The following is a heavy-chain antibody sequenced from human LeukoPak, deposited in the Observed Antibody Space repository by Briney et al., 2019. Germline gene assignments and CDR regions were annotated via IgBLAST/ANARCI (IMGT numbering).Heavy chain of an antibody. CDR3: AKAPITIFGVGFGYFDY. CDR2: ISWNSGSI. Sequence: GGSLRLSCAASGFTFDDYAMHWVRQAPGKGLEWVSGISWNSGSIGYADSVKGPFTISRDNAKNSLYLQMNSLRAEDTALYYCAKAPITIFGVGFGYFDYWGQGTLVTASS. J-gene: IGHJ4*02. V-gene: IGHV3-9*01. CDR1: GFTFDDYA. D-gene: IGHD3-3*01.